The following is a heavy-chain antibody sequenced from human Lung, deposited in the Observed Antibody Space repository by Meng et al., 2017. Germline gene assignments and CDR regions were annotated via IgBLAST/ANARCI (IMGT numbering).Heavy chain of an antibody. J-gene: IGHJ4*02. D-gene: IGHD2-21*02. CDR2: INPNSGGT. V-gene: IGHV1-2*06. Sequence: QVQLVQSGAEVKKPGASVTVSCMASGYTFTGYYMHWVRQAPGQGLEWMGRINPNSGGTNYAQKFQGRVTMTRDTSISTAYMELSRLRSDDTAVYYCASYCGGDCYSSIHYWGQGTLVTVSS. CDR1: GYTFTGYY. CDR3: ASYCGGDCYSSIHY.